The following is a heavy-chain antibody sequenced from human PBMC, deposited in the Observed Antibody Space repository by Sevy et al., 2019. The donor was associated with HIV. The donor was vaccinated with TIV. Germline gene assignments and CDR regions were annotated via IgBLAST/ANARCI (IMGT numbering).Heavy chain of an antibody. D-gene: IGHD3-3*01. V-gene: IGHV3-15*01. CDR2: IKSKTDGGTT. J-gene: IGHJ4*02. CDR3: TTDNGYYDFWSGYYAYHY. Sequence: GGSLRLSCAASGFTFSNAWMSWVRQAPGKGLEWVGRIKSKTDGGTTDYAAPVKGSFTISRDDSKNTLYLQMNSLKTEETAVYYCTTDNGYYDFWSGYYAYHYWGQGTLVTVSS. CDR1: GFTFSNAW.